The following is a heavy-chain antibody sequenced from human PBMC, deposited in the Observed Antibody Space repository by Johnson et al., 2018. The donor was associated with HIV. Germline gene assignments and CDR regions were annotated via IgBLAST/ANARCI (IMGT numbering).Heavy chain of an antibody. CDR1: GFTVSSNY. Sequence: VQLVETGGGLIQPGGSLRLSCAASGFTVSSNYMSWVRQAPGKGLEWVSVIYSGGSTYYADSVKGRFTISRDNSKNTLYLQMNSLRAEDTAVYYCAREQITVILPVGNAFNIWGQGTMVTVSS. CDR3: AREQITVILPVGNAFNI. D-gene: IGHD3-22*01. J-gene: IGHJ3*02. CDR2: IYSGGST. V-gene: IGHV3-53*02.